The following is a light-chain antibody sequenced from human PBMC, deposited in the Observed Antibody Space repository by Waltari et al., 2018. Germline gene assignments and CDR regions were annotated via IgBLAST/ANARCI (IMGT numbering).Light chain of an antibody. Sequence: EIVMTQSPATLSVSPGARATLSCRASQSINSNVAWYRQKPGQAPRLLIYGASARATGIPVRFSGSGSGTEFTLTISSLQSDDFGVYYCQQYNNWPRTFGQGTKVEI. CDR1: QSINSN. CDR3: QQYNNWPRT. V-gene: IGKV3-15*01. J-gene: IGKJ1*01. CDR2: GAS.